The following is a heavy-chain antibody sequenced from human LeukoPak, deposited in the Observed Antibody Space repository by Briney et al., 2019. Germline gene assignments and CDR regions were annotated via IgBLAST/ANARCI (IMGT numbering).Heavy chain of an antibody. J-gene: IGHJ6*03. CDR2: ISSSSSYI. CDR3: ARGELLRLYYYYMDV. Sequence: PSETLSLTCAVYGGSFSGYYWSWIRQPPGKGLEWVSSISSSSSYIYYADSVKGRFTISRDNAKNSLYLQMNSLRAEDTAVYYCARGELLRLYYYYMDVWGKGTTVTVSS. D-gene: IGHD1-26*01. CDR1: GGSFSGYY. V-gene: IGHV3-21*01.